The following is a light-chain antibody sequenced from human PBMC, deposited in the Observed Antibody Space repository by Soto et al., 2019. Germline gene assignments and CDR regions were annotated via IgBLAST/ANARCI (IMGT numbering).Light chain of an antibody. CDR3: QQYNSYSRRT. Sequence: DIQMTQSPSTLSASVGDRVTITCRASQSISSWLAWYQQKPGKAPKLLIYDASSLESGVPSRFSGSRSGTEFTLTISSPQPDDFATYYCQQYNSYSRRTFGQVTKVEIK. J-gene: IGKJ1*01. V-gene: IGKV1-5*01. CDR1: QSISSW. CDR2: DAS.